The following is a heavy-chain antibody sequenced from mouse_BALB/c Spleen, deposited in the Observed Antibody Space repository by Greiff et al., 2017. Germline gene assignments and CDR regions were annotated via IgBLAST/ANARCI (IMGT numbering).Heavy chain of an antibody. CDR3: ARKGGNYAMDY. Sequence: VQLQQSGPGLVQPSQSLSITCTVSGFSLTSYGVHWVRQSPGKGLEWLGVIWGGGSTDYNAAFISRLSISKDNSKSQVFFKMNSLQADDTAIYYCARKGGNYAMDYWGQGTSVTVSS. D-gene: IGHD1-1*02. J-gene: IGHJ4*01. V-gene: IGHV2-4-1*01. CDR1: GFSLTSYG. CDR2: IWGGGST.